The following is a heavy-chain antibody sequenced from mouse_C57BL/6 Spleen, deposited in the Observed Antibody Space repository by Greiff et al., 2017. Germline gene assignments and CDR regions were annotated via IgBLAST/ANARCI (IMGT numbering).Heavy chain of an antibody. CDR2: IDPSDSYT. CDR1: GYTFTSYW. J-gene: IGHJ2*01. Sequence: QVQLQQSGAELVMPGASVKLSCKASGYTFTSYWMHWVKQRPGQGLEWIGEIDPSDSYTNYNQKFKGKSTLTVDKSSSTAYMQLSSLTSEDSAVYYCAVYYGYDGYWGQGTTLTVSS. D-gene: IGHD2-2*01. CDR3: AVYYGYDGY. V-gene: IGHV1-69*01.